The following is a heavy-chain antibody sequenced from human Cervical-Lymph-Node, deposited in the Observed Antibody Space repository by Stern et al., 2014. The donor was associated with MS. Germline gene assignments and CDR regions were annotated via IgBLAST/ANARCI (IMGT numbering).Heavy chain of an antibody. J-gene: IGHJ4*02. CDR2: FRPLLGTS. CDR3: AREWGDHTGNRFDH. D-gene: IGHD1-14*01. CDR1: GGIFSRYP. Sequence: VQLVESGAEVRQPGSSVKVSCKASGGIFSRYPTSWVRQAPGEGLEWMGDFRPLLGTSPYAQKFQGRLTMTADESTSTAYMELSRLRSEDTALSFCAREWGDHTGNRFDHWGQGTLVTVSS. V-gene: IGHV1-69*01.